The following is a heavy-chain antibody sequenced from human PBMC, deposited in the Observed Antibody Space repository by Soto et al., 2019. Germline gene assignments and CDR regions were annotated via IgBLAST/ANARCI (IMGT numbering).Heavy chain of an antibody. D-gene: IGHD6-19*01. CDR2: IYHSGST. CDR3: ARDKRLDIYYGMDV. V-gene: IGHV4-39*07. J-gene: IGHJ6*02. CDR1: GASVKAGCYY. Sequence: SETLSLTCTVSGASVKAGCYYWTWIRQFPGKGLEWIGEIYHSGSTYYNPSLKSRITISVDKSKNQFSLKLSSVTAADTAVYYCARDKRLDIYYGMDVWGQGTTVTVFS.